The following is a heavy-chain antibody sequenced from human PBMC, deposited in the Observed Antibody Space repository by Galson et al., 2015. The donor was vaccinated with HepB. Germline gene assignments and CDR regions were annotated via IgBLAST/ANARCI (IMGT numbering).Heavy chain of an antibody. D-gene: IGHD2-15*01. V-gene: IGHV3-23*01. CDR1: GFTFSSYA. CDR3: ARGFCSGDTCYSGDS. J-gene: IGHJ4*02. Sequence: SLRLSCAASGFTFSSYAMSWVRQAPGKGLEWVSAISGSGGSTYYADSVKGRFTISRDNSKNTLYLQMNSLRTEDTAVYYCARGFCSGDTCYSGDSWGQGTLVTVSS. CDR2: ISGSGGST.